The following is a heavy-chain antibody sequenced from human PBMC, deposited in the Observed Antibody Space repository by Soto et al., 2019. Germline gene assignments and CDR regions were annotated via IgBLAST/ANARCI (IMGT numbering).Heavy chain of an antibody. CDR1: GFSLNTRDVG. V-gene: IGHV2-5*02. CDR2: VYWDDDK. J-gene: IGHJ4*02. D-gene: IGHD3-16*01. Sequence: QITLNESGPALVKPTQTLTLTCTFSGFSLNTRDVGVGWIRQPPGKALEWLGVVYWDDDKTYSPSLKSRLTITKDTPKNQVVLRMTKMDPVDTATYYCAHWRGGVASFWGQGTLVTVSS. CDR3: AHWRGGVASF.